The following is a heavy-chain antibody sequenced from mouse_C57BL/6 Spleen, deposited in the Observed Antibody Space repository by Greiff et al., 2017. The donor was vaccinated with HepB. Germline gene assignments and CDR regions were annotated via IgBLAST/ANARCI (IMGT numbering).Heavy chain of an antibody. D-gene: IGHD2-3*01. CDR2: IRNKANGYTT. V-gene: IGHV7-3*01. CDR1: GFTFTDYY. CDR3: ASYRDGYYRNYAMDY. Sequence: EVKLMESGGGLVQPGGSLSLSCAASGFTFTDYYMSWVRQPPGKALEWLGFIRNKANGYTTEYSASVKGRFTISRDNSQSILYLQMNALRAEDSATYYCASYRDGYYRNYAMDYWGQGTSVTVSS. J-gene: IGHJ4*01.